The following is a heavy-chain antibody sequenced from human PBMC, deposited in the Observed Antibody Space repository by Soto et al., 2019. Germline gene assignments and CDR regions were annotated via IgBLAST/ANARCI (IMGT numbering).Heavy chain of an antibody. CDR2: ISAYNGNT. D-gene: IGHD3-22*01. V-gene: IGHV1-18*01. Sequence: ASVKVSCKASGYTFTSYGISWVRQAPGQGLEWMGWISAYNGNTNYAQKLQGRVTMTTDTSTSTAYMELRSLRSDDTAVYYCARGGYYDSSGSESDAFDIWGQGTMVTVSS. J-gene: IGHJ3*02. CDR1: GYTFTSYG. CDR3: ARGGYYDSSGSESDAFDI.